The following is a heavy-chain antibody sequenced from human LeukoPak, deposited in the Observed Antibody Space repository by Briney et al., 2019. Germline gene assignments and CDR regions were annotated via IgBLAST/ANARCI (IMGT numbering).Heavy chain of an antibody. CDR2: FHSSGTS. CDR1: DDSISDYY. CDR3: TRGAGWLIDY. D-gene: IGHD3-16*01. Sequence: SETLSLTCAVSDDSISDYYRGWIRQPPGKGLEWIGYFHSSGTSTYNPSLKSRVTISADTSKNQFSLKLNSLTTADTAVYYCTRGAGWLIDYWGQGILVTVSS. J-gene: IGHJ4*02. V-gene: IGHV4-59*01.